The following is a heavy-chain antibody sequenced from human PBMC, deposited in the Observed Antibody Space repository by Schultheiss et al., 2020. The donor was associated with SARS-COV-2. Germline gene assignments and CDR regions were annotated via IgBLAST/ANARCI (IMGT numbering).Heavy chain of an antibody. D-gene: IGHD4-23*01. J-gene: IGHJ4*02. Sequence: SETLSLTCTVSGGSISSSSYYWGWIRQPPGKGLEWIGSIYYSGSTYYNPSLKSRVTISVDTSKNQFSLKLSSVTAADTAVYYCARGTTVVTPVGYWGQGTLVTVSS. CDR3: ARGTTVVTPVGY. CDR2: IYYSGST. CDR1: GGSISSSSYY. V-gene: IGHV4-39*07.